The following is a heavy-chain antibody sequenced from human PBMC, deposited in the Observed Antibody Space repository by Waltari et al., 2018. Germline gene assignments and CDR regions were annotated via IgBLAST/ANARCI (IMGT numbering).Heavy chain of an antibody. D-gene: IGHD3-3*01. V-gene: IGHV3-23*01. Sequence: EVQLLESGGGLVQPGGSLRLSCAASGFTFSSHAMSWVRQAPGKGLEWVSDISGSGGSTYYADSVKGQFTISRDNYRKTLYLQLHSLRVEDTALYYCARLNYYDFWNNYFSFFDKWGQGTLVTVSS. CDR2: ISGSGGST. J-gene: IGHJ4*02. CDR1: GFTFSSHA. CDR3: ARLNYYDFWNNYFSFFDK.